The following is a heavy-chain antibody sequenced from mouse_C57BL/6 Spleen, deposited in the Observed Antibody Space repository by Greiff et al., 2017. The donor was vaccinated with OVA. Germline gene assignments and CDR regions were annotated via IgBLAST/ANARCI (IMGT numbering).Heavy chain of an antibody. CDR3: ATYYRAY. D-gene: IGHD2-12*01. CDR1: GYAFSSSW. J-gene: IGHJ3*01. CDR2: IYPGDGDT. Sequence: VQLQESGPELVKPGASVKISCKASGYAFSSSWMNWVKQRPGKGLEWIGRIYPGDGDTNYNGKFKGKATLTADKSSSTAYMQLSSLTSEDSAVYFCATYYRAYWGQGTLVTVSA. V-gene: IGHV1-82*01.